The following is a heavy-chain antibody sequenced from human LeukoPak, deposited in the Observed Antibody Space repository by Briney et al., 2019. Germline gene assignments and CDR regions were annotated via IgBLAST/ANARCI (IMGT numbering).Heavy chain of an antibody. CDR1: GFTFSTYW. CDR3: AKKRNFCTTANCYFRDYFDY. D-gene: IGHD2-21*02. J-gene: IGHJ4*02. Sequence: GSLRLSCAASGFTFSTYWMSWVRQAPGKGLEWVANIKQDGSEKYYVDSVKGRFTISRDNSKNTLHLQMSSLRTEDTAVYYCAKKRNFCTTANCYFRDYFDYWGQGTLVIVSS. CDR2: IKQDGSEK. V-gene: IGHV3-7*05.